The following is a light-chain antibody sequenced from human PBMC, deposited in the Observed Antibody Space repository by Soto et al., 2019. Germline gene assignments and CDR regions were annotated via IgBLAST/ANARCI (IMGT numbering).Light chain of an antibody. CDR3: QQYNNWPPLT. Sequence: EIVLTQSPGTLSLSPGERATLSCRASQSVSSSYLAWYQQKPGQAPRLLIYGASSRATGIPDRFSGSGSGTDFTLTISSLQSEDFAVYYCQQYNNWPPLTFGKGAKVEIK. J-gene: IGKJ1*01. V-gene: IGKV3-20*01. CDR2: GAS. CDR1: QSVSSSY.